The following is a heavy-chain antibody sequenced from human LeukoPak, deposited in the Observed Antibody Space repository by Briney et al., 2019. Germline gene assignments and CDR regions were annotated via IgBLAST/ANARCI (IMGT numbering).Heavy chain of an antibody. V-gene: IGHV4-34*01. CDR1: GGSFSGYY. J-gene: IGHJ3*02. D-gene: IGHD6-19*01. CDR2: INRSGST. CDR3: ASIAVAGWDAFDI. Sequence: PSETLSLTCAVYGGSFSGYYWSWIRQPPGKGLEWIGEINRSGSTNYNPSLKSRLTISVDTSKSQFSLRLISVTAADTAVHYCASIAVAGWDAFDIWGQGTMVTVSS.